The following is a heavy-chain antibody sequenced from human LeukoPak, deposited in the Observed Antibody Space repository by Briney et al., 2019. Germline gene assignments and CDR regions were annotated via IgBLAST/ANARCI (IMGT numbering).Heavy chain of an antibody. CDR3: AKDTGFGVFFQYYFDY. V-gene: IGHV3-30*18. D-gene: IGHD3-10*01. CDR1: GFTSYA. J-gene: IGHJ4*02. CDR2: LSYDGSNK. Sequence: GGPLRLSCAASGFTSYAIHWVRQAAGKGLEWVAVLSYDGSNKHHADSVKGRFIISRDTSKNTLYLQMNSLRAEDTAVYYCAKDTGFGVFFQYYFDYWGQGTLVTVSS.